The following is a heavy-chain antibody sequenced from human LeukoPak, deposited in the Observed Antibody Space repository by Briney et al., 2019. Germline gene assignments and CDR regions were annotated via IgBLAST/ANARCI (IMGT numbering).Heavy chain of an antibody. CDR3: ARGGKDHYGSGSYYYYGMDV. CDR1: GGSISSYY. CDR2: IYTSGST. J-gene: IGHJ6*02. D-gene: IGHD3-10*01. Sequence: PETLSLTCTVSGGSISSYYWSWIRQPAGKGLEWIGRIYTSGSTNYNPSLKSRVTMSVDTSKNQFSLKLSSVTAADTAVYYYARGGKDHYGSGSYYYYGMDVWGQGTTVTVSS. V-gene: IGHV4-4*07.